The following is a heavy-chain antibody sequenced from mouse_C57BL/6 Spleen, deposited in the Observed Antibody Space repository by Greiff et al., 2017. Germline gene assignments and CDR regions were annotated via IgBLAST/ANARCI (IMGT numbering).Heavy chain of an antibody. D-gene: IGHD2-13*01. CDR1: GYAFSSSW. Sequence: QVQLQQSGPELVQPGASVKISCKASGYAFSSSWMNWVKQRPGKGLEWIGRIYPGDGDTNYNGKFKGKATLTADKSSSTAYMQLSSLTSEDSAVYFCARKDYIYYAMDYWGQGTSVTVSA. CDR3: ARKDYIYYAMDY. CDR2: IYPGDGDT. V-gene: IGHV1-82*01. J-gene: IGHJ4*01.